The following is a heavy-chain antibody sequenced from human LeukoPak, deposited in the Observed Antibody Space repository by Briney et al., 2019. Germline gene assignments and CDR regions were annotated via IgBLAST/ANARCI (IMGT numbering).Heavy chain of an antibody. J-gene: IGHJ4*02. D-gene: IGHD5-18*01. CDR3: ARKRGYSYGLFDY. V-gene: IGHV4-39*01. Sequence: QPSETLSLTCTVSGGSISSSSYYWGWIRQPPGKGLEWIGSIYYSGSTYYNPSLKSRATISVDTSKNQFSLKLSSVTAADTAVYYCARKRGYSYGLFDYWGQGTLVTVSS. CDR1: GGSISSSSYY. CDR2: IYYSGST.